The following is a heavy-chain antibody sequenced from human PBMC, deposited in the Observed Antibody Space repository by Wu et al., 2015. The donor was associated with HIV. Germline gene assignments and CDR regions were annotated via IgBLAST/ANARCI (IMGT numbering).Heavy chain of an antibody. CDR3: ARDGDSRTTPNAFDY. D-gene: IGHD3-22*01. CDR1: GYTFTSYY. Sequence: QVQLVQSGAEVKKPGASVKVSCKASGYTFTSYYMHWVRQAPGQGLEWMGIINPSGGSTSYAQKFQGRVTMTRDTSTSTVYMELSSLRSEDTAVYYCARDGDSRTTPNAFDYLGPRDNGHRLF. CDR2: INPSGGST. V-gene: IGHV1-46*01. J-gene: IGHJ3*02.